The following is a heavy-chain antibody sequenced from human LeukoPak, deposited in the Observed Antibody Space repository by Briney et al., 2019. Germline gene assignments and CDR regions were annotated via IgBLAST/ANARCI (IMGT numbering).Heavy chain of an antibody. J-gene: IGHJ4*01. D-gene: IGHD4-17*01. CDR1: EFSVGSNY. Sequence: GGSLRLSCAASEFSVGSNYMTWVRQAPGKGLEWVSSISSSSSYIYYADSVKGRFTISRDNAKNSLYLQMNSLRAEDTAVYYCARYYGDQAPDYWGHGTLVTVSS. V-gene: IGHV3-21*01. CDR3: ARYYGDQAPDY. CDR2: ISSSSSYI.